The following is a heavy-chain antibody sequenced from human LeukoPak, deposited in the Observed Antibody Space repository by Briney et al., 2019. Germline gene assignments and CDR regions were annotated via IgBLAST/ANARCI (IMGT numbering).Heavy chain of an antibody. J-gene: IGHJ6*03. CDR2: ITWNSDNI. D-gene: IGHD3-16*01. V-gene: IGHV3-9*03. Sequence: GGSLRLSCAASGFTFSSYEMNWVRQAPGKGLEWVSGITWNSDNIEYADSVKGRFTTSRDNAKNSLYLQMNSLRAEDMALYYCAKGGGGRLIYYYYMDVWGKGTMVTVSS. CDR1: GFTFSSYE. CDR3: AKGGGGRLIYYYYMDV.